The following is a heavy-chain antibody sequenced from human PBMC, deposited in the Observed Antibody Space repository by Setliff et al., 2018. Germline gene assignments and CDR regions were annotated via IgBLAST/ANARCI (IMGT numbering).Heavy chain of an antibody. CDR2: ILFSGDT. J-gene: IGHJ6*03. CDR1: GGSINNYY. CDR3: ARDNRARHYMDV. V-gene: IGHV4-4*07. Sequence: PSETLSLTCTISGGSINNYYWNWIRQSADKGLEWIGRILFSGDTYYNPSLNSRVTISADTSKNQFSLNLSSVTAADTAVYYCARDNRARHYMDVWGQGATVTVSS. D-gene: IGHD3-10*01.